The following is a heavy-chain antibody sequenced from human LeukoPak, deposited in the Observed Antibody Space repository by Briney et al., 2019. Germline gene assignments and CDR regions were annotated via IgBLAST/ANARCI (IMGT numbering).Heavy chain of an antibody. J-gene: IGHJ4*02. D-gene: IGHD5-24*01. CDR2: IKQDGTEK. CDR1: GFTLSSFW. Sequence: PGESLRLSCVASGFTLSSFWMSWVRQAPGKGLEWVANIKQDGTEKYYVDSVKGRFTISRDSAKNSVYLQMNSLRAEDTAVYYCARGGYNSVAYWGQGTLVTVSS. V-gene: IGHV3-7*01. CDR3: ARGGYNSVAY.